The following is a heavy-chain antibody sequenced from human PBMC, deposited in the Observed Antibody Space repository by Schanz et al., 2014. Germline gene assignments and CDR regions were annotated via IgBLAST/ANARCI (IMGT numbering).Heavy chain of an antibody. CDR1: GYNITSND. CDR3: ARGGYSSGWYDRDIARFDY. J-gene: IGHJ4*02. V-gene: IGHV1-8*01. D-gene: IGHD6-19*01. CDR2: MNPNSGNT. Sequence: QVHLVQSGAEVKKPGASVKVSCKASGYNITSNDVTWVRQATGQGLEWMGWMNPNSGNTGYAQKLQGRVTMTADTSTSTAYMELRSLRSDDTAVYYCARGGYSSGWYDRDIARFDYCGQGSLVTVSS.